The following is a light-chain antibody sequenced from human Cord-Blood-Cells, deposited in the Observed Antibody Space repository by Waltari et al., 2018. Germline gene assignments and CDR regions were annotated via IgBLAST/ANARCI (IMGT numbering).Light chain of an antibody. CDR3: QQYDNLPPYT. CDR2: DAS. J-gene: IGKJ2*01. CDR1: QDSSNY. V-gene: IGKV1-33*01. Sequence: DIQMTQSPSSLYASVGDRVTITCQASQDSSNYLNVYQQKPGKAPKLLIYDASNLETGVPSRFSRSGSGTDFTVTISSLQPEEIATYYCQQYDNLPPYTFGQGTKLEIK.